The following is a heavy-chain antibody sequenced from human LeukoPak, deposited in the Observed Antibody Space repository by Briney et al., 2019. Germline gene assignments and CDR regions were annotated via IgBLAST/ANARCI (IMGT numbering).Heavy chain of an antibody. CDR2: IYYSGST. CDR3: ARDSPNGDYGSDY. J-gene: IGHJ4*02. CDR1: GGSISSGGYY. V-gene: IGHV4-31*03. Sequence: SQTLSLTCTVSGGSISSGGYYWRWLRQHPGKGLEWIGYIYYSGSTYYNPSLKSRVTISVDTSKNQFSLKLSSVTAADTAVYYCARDSPNGDYGSDYWGQGTLVTVSS. D-gene: IGHD4-17*01.